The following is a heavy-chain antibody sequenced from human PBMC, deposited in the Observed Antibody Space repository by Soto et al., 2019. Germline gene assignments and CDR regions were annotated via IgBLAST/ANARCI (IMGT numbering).Heavy chain of an antibody. CDR1: GGTFSSYA. J-gene: IGHJ3*02. Sequence: GASVKVSCKASGGTFSSYAISWVRQAPGQGLEWMGGIIPIFGTANYAQKFQGRVTITADESTSTAYMELSSLRSEDTAVYYCAVRVSTSLGEDAFDIWGQGTMVTVSS. CDR3: AVRVSTSLGEDAFDI. CDR2: IIPIFGTA. D-gene: IGHD3-16*01. V-gene: IGHV1-69*13.